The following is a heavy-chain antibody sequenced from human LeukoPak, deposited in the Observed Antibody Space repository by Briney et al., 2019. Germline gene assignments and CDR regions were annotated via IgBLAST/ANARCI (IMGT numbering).Heavy chain of an antibody. CDR3: ARRIARITRYFDL. Sequence: SETLSLTCTVSGGSISSYYWSWIRQPPGKGLEWIGYIYYSGSTNYNPSLKSRVTISVDTSKNQFSLKLSSVTAADTAVYYCARRIARITRYFDLWGRGTLVTVSS. J-gene: IGHJ2*01. CDR2: IYYSGST. CDR1: GGSISSYY. V-gene: IGHV4-59*01. D-gene: IGHD3-10*01.